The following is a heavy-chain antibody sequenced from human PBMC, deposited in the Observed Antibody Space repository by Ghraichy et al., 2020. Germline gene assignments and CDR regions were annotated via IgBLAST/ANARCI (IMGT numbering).Heavy chain of an antibody. V-gene: IGHV4-4*02. Sequence: SETLSLTCAVSGGSISSSNWWSWVRQPPGKGLEWIGEIYHSGSTNYNPSLKSRVTISVDKSKNQFSLKLSSVTAADTAVYYYARLVVGATPERYYYYGMDVWGQGTTVTVSS. CDR2: IYHSGST. D-gene: IGHD1-26*01. CDR3: ARLVVGATPERYYYYGMDV. CDR1: GGSISSSNW. J-gene: IGHJ6*02.